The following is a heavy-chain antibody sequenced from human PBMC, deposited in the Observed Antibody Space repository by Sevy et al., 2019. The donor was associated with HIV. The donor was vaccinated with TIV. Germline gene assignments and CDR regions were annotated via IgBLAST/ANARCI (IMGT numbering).Heavy chain of an antibody. J-gene: IGHJ5*02. CDR2: INHTGST. V-gene: IGHV4-34*01. Sequence: SETLSLTCAVYGGSFSGYYWSWIRQPPGKGLEWIGDINHTGSTNYNPSLKSRLNISVDTSKNQFSLNLTSVTAADTAVYYCAREDDILTRGGVYKWFDPWGQGTLVTVSS. D-gene: IGHD3-9*01. CDR3: AREDDILTRGGVYKWFDP. CDR1: GGSFSGYY.